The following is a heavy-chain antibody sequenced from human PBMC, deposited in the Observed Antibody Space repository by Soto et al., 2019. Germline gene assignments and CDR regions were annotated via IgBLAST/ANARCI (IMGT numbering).Heavy chain of an antibody. V-gene: IGHV4-39*01. J-gene: IGHJ3*02. Sequence: QLQLQESGPGLVKPSETLSLTCTVSGGSISSSSYYWGWIRQPPGKGLEWIGSIYYSGSTYYNPSLKSRVTISVDTSKNQFSPKLSSVTAADTAVYYCAIQVVRKGDAFDIWGQGTKVTVSS. CDR1: GGSISSSSYY. CDR2: IYYSGST. D-gene: IGHD2-2*01. CDR3: AIQVVRKGDAFDI.